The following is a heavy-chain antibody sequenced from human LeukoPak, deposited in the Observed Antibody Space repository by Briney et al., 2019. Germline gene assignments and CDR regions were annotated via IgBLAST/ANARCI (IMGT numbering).Heavy chain of an antibody. J-gene: IGHJ4*02. CDR2: INTDGSTT. D-gene: IGHD1-26*01. CDR1: GFTFSNDW. Sequence: GGSLRLSCAASGFTFSNDWMHWVRQAPGKGLVWVSRINTDGSTTTYADSVKGRFTISRDNAKNAPYLQMNSLRVEDTAVYYCARGRGGSYHYWGRGTLVTVSS. V-gene: IGHV3-74*01. CDR3: ARGRGGSYHY.